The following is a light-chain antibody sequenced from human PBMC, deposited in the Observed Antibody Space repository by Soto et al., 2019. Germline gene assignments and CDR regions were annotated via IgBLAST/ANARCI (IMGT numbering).Light chain of an antibody. J-gene: IGLJ2*01. CDR2: LEGSGSY. CDR3: ETWDSNPHVV. CDR1: SGPSSYI. Sequence: QLVLTQSSSASASLGSSVKLTCTLSSGPSSYIIAWHQQQPGQAPRYLMKLEGSGSYNKGSGVPDRFSGSSSGADRYLTISSLQSEDEADYYCETWDSNPHVVFGGGTKLTVL. V-gene: IGLV4-60*03.